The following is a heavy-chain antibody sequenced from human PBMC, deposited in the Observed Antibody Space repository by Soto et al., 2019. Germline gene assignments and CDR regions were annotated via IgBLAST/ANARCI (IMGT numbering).Heavy chain of an antibody. D-gene: IGHD3-22*01. CDR2: IYHSGST. Sequence: QLQLQESGSGLVKPSQTLSLTCAVSGGSISSGGYSWSWIRQPPGKGLEWIGYIYHSGSTYYNPSLKSRVTISVDRSKNQFSLKLSSVTAADTAVYYCARESYDSSGYGCFQHWGQGTLVTVSS. J-gene: IGHJ1*01. V-gene: IGHV4-30-2*01. CDR3: ARESYDSSGYGCFQH. CDR1: GGSISSGGYS.